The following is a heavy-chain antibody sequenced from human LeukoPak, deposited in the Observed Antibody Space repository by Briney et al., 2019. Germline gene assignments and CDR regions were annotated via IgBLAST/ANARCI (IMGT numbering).Heavy chain of an antibody. CDR3: ARDSGSGSNDY. J-gene: IGHJ4*02. Sequence: ASVKVSCKASGYTFTSYAIHWVRQAPGQRLEWMGWVSAGNGNTKYSQNFQGRVTFISNTSATTAFMELSSLRSEDAAVYYCARDSGSGSNDYWGQGTLVTVSS. CDR1: GYTFTSYA. V-gene: IGHV1-3*01. CDR2: VSAGNGNT. D-gene: IGHD1-26*01.